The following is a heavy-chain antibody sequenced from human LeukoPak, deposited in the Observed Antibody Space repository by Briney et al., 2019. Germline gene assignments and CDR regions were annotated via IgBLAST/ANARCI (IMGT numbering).Heavy chain of an antibody. CDR3: ARDLGDLGYCSSTSCYTRRAEYFQH. J-gene: IGHJ1*01. CDR1: GFTFSGYW. V-gene: IGHV3-7*01. CDR2: IKQDGSEK. D-gene: IGHD2-2*02. Sequence: GGSLRLSCAASGFTFSGYWMSWVRQAPGKGLEWVANIKQDGSEKYYVDSVRGRFTISRDNARNSLYLQMNSLRAEDTAVYYCARDLGDLGYCSSTSCYTRRAEYFQHWGQGTLVTVSS.